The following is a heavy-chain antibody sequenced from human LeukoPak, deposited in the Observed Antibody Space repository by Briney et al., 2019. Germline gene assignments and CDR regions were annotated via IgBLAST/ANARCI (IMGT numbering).Heavy chain of an antibody. CDR3: ATSPGSGYSGYYYYYMDV. V-gene: IGHV1-69*05. Sequence: ASVTVSCKASGGTFSSYAISWVRQAPGQGLEWMGGIIPIFGTANYAQKFQGRVTITTDESTSTAYIELSSLRSEDTAVYYCATSPGSGYSGYYYYYMDVWGKGTTVTVSS. D-gene: IGHD3-22*01. J-gene: IGHJ6*03. CDR1: GGTFSSYA. CDR2: IIPIFGTA.